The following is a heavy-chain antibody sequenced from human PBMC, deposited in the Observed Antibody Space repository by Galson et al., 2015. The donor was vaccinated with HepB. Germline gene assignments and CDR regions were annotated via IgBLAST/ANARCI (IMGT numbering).Heavy chain of an antibody. CDR2: IFPNSGGT. Sequence: SCKASKYTFSDYYIHWVRRAPGQGLEWMGWIFPNSGGTTYAQVFQGRVTLTSDTSINTAYMYLSSLTSDDTAVYYCARSSLLRGRVDTWGQGTLVTVSS. CDR1: KYTFSDYY. V-gene: IGHV1-2*02. CDR3: ARSSLLRGRVDT. J-gene: IGHJ5*02. D-gene: IGHD3-10*01.